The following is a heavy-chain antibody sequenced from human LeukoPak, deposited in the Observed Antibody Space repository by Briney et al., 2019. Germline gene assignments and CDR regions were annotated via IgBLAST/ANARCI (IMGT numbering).Heavy chain of an antibody. D-gene: IGHD6-25*01. CDR3: ARGPPWYFDL. V-gene: IGHV3-21*01. CDR2: ISSSSSYI. Sequence: GGSLRLSCAASGFTFSSYSMNWVRQAPGKGLEWASSISSSSSYIYYADSVKGRFTISRDNAKNTLYLQMNSLTAEDTAVYYCARGPPWYFDLWGRGTLVTVSS. CDR1: GFTFSSYS. J-gene: IGHJ2*01.